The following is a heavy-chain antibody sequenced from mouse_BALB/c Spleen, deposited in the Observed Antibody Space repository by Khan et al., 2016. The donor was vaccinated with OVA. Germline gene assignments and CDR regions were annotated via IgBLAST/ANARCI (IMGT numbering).Heavy chain of an antibody. D-gene: IGHD1-1*01. V-gene: IGHV5-12-2*01. CDR3: AAPYTTEYDYVMDY. CDR1: GFTFSSYT. J-gene: IGHJ4*01. Sequence: EVELVESGGDLVQPGGSLKLSCAASGFTFSSYTMSWVRQTPEKRLEWVAFISNGGGSSYYPDTVKGRFTISSDNAKNTLYLQMSSLKSEDTAMYYCAAPYTTEYDYVMDYWGQGTSVTVSS. CDR2: ISNGGGSS.